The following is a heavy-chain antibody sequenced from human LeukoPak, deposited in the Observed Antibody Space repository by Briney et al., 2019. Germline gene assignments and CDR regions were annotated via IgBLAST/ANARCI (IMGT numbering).Heavy chain of an antibody. CDR2: ISGSGGST. D-gene: IGHD2-21*01. CDR1: GFTFSTCA. V-gene: IGHV3-23*01. J-gene: IGHJ4*02. CDR3: ARAGWGYDFDY. Sequence: QPGGSLRLSCAASGFTFSTCAMGWVRQAPGKGLGWVSAISGSGGSTFYADSVKGRFTISRDNSKNTVYLQMSGLRAEDTAVYYCARAGWGYDFDYWGQGTLVTVSS.